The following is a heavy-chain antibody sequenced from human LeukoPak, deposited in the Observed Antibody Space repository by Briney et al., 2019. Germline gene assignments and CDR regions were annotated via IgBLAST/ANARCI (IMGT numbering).Heavy chain of an antibody. Sequence: PSETLSLTCTVSGGSISSYYWSWIRQPPGKGLEWIGYIYYSGSTNYNPSLKSRVTISVDTSKNQFSLKLSSATAADTAVYYCAVCSSTYYYYGMDVWGKGTTVTVSS. CDR3: AVCSSTYYYYGMDV. CDR1: GGSISSYY. V-gene: IGHV4-59*01. J-gene: IGHJ6*04. CDR2: IYYSGST. D-gene: IGHD2-2*01.